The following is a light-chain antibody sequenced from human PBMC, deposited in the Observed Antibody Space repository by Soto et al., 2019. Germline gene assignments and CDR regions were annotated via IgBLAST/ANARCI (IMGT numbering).Light chain of an antibody. Sequence: EIVLTQSPATLSLSPGERATLSCRASQSVSSLLAWYQQKPGQAPRLLIYDASHRATGIPARFSGSGSGTDFTLPISSLEPEDSAVYFCQQRYSWPPLTFGGGTKVEIK. J-gene: IGKJ4*01. CDR1: QSVSSL. CDR3: QQRYSWPPLT. CDR2: DAS. V-gene: IGKV3-11*01.